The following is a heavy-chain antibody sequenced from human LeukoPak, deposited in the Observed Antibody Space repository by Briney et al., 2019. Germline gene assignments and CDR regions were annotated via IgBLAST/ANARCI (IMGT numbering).Heavy chain of an antibody. CDR3: ARSTKSRYCTNGVCYTGGAFDY. CDR2: IYYSGST. D-gene: IGHD2-8*01. J-gene: IGHJ4*02. Sequence: SETLSLTCTVSGGSISSYYWSWIRQPPGKGLEWIGYIYYSGSTNYNPSLKSRVTISVDTSQNQFSLKLSSVTAADTAVYYCARSTKSRYCTNGVCYTGGAFDYWGQGTLATVSS. CDR1: GGSISSYY. V-gene: IGHV4-59*01.